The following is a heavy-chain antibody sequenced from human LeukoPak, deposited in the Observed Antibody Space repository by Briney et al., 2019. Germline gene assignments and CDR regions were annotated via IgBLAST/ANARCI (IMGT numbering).Heavy chain of an antibody. J-gene: IGHJ5*02. Sequence: PSETLSLTCTVSGGSMSHHWSWIRQSPGKGLEWIGYISHTASTNYNPSLKSRVTLSIDTSKSQLSFQLTSVTAADTAVYYCARGSTEWFDPWGQGTLVTVSS. CDR2: ISHTAST. V-gene: IGHV4-59*11. CDR1: GGSMSHH. CDR3: ARGSTEWFDP.